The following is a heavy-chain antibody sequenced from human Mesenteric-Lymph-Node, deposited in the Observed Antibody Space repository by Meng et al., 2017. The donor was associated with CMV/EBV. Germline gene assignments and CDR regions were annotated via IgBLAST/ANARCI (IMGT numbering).Heavy chain of an antibody. Sequence: SCTASGSTFPGYYLHWVRQAPGQGLEWMGWINPNSGGTNYAQKFQGWVTMTRDTSISTAYMELSRLRSDDTAVYYCAREYSSGWYFDYWGQGTLVTVSS. CDR2: INPNSGGT. CDR1: GSTFPGYY. V-gene: IGHV1-2*04. D-gene: IGHD6-19*01. CDR3: AREYSSGWYFDY. J-gene: IGHJ4*02.